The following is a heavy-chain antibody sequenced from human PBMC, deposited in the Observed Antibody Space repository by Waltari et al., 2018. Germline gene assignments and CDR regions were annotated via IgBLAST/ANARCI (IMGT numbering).Heavy chain of an antibody. V-gene: IGHV4-38-2*01. CDR1: GYSISSGYY. Sequence: QVQLQESGPGLVKPSETLSLTCAVSGYSISSGYYWGWIRQPPGKGLEWIGSIYHSGSTYYNPSLKSRVTISVDTSKNQFSLKLSSVTAADTAVYYCARHNWMVRNFDYWGQGTLVTVSS. J-gene: IGHJ4*02. D-gene: IGHD2-8*01. CDR2: IYHSGST. CDR3: ARHNWMVRNFDY.